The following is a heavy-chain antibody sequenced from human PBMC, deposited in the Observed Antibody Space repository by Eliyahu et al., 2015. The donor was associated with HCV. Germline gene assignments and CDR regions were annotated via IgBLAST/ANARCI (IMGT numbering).Heavy chain of an antibody. CDR3: ARVPYYYDSSGYWYFDL. J-gene: IGHJ2*01. CDR2: IYYSGST. CDR1: GSISSYY. Sequence: GSISSYYWSWIRQPPGKGLEWIGYIYYSGSTNYNPSLKSRVTISVDTSKNQFSLKLSSVTAADTAVYYCARVPYYYDSSGYWYFDLWGRGTLVTVSS. D-gene: IGHD3-22*01. V-gene: IGHV4-59*01.